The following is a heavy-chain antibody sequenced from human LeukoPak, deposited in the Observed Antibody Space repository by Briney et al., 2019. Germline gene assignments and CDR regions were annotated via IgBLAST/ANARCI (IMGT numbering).Heavy chain of an antibody. Sequence: GGSLRLSCAASGFTFSSFAVHWVRQAPGKGLEYLSAIYSYGSRTYYADSVKGRFTISRDNSKNTLYFEMSSLRVEDTAVYYCVKSPGSGWPVWGQGTLLTVSS. D-gene: IGHD6-19*01. V-gene: IGHV3-64D*06. CDR1: GFTFSSFA. CDR2: IYSYGSRT. CDR3: VKSPGSGWPV. J-gene: IGHJ4*02.